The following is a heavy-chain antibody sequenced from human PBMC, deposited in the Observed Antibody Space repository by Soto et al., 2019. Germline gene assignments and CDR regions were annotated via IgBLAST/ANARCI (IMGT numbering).Heavy chain of an antibody. CDR2: ISYDGSNK. V-gene: IGHV3-30*18. CDR3: AKDTYDY. Sequence: GGSLRLSCAASGFTFSSYGMHWVRQAPGKGLEWVAVISYDGSNKYYADSVKGRFTISRDNSKNTLYLQMNSLRAEDTAVYYCAKDTYDYWGQGTLVTVSS. J-gene: IGHJ4*02. CDR1: GFTFSSYG.